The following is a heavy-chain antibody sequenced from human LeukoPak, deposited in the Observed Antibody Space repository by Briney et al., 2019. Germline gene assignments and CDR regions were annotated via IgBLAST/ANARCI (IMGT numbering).Heavy chain of an antibody. V-gene: IGHV3-53*01. CDR3: ARDLAGDYAGFDY. D-gene: IGHD4-17*01. Sequence: GGSLRLSCAASGFTASSNYMSWVRQAPGKGLQWVLVIYSGGSTYYADSVKGRFTISRDNSKNTLYLQMNSLRAEDTAVYYCARDLAGDYAGFDYWGQGTLVTVSS. CDR1: GFTASSNY. J-gene: IGHJ4*02. CDR2: IYSGGST.